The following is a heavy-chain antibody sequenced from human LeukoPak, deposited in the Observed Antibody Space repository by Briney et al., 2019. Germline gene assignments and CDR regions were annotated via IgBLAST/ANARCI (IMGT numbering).Heavy chain of an antibody. CDR1: GFIFSSYG. CDR2: ISKDGSNK. Sequence: PGGSLRLSYAASGFIFSSYGMHWVRQAPGKGLEWVAVISKDGSNKDYADSVKGRFTISRDNSKNMLYLQMDSLRIDDTAVYYCAKALYGSPFNWGQGTLVTVSS. J-gene: IGHJ4*02. CDR3: AKALYGSPFN. D-gene: IGHD6-13*01. V-gene: IGHV3-30*18.